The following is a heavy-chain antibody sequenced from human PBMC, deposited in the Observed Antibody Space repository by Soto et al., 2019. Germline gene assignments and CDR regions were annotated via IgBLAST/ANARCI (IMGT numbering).Heavy chain of an antibody. CDR1: GGTMSSGAYS. J-gene: IGHJ4*02. V-gene: IGHV4-30-2*06. CDR2: ISHLETT. Sequence: SETLSLTCSVSGGTMSSGAYSWSWIRRSPGKGLERLGYISHLETTYSNPSFKSRLSLSIARTRNPFSLSLSSMTAADKACYFCARGGGHDSFDCWGQGIQGTVSS. CDR3: ARGGGHDSFDC. D-gene: IGHD3-16*01.